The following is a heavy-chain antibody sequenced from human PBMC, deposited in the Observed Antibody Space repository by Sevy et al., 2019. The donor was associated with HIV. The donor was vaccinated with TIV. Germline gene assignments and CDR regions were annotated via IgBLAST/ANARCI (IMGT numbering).Heavy chain of an antibody. CDR1: GFTFSSYA. CDR2: ISYDGSNK. J-gene: IGHJ6*02. V-gene: IGHV3-30*04. CDR3: ARDGRKCSGGSCYSDVTYYYYYGMDV. D-gene: IGHD2-15*01. Sequence: GGSLRLSCAASGFTFSSYAMHWVRQAPGKGLEWVAVISYDGSNKYYADSVKGRFTISRDNSKNTLYLQINSLRAEDTAVYYCARDGRKCSGGSCYSDVTYYYYYGMDVWGQGTTVTVSS.